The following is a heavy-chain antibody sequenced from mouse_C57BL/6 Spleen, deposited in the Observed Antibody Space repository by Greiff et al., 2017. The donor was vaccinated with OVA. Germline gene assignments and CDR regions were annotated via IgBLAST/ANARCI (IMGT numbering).Heavy chain of an antibody. CDR3: TTEDYGSSYGDY. V-gene: IGHV14-1*01. Sequence: PLQQSGAELVRPGASVKLSCTASGFNIKDYYMHWVKQRPEQGLEWIGRIDPEDGDTEYAPKFQGKATMTADTSSNTAYLQLSSLTSEDTAVYYCTTEDYGSSYGDYWGQGTTLTVSS. D-gene: IGHD1-1*01. J-gene: IGHJ2*01. CDR1: GFNIKDYY. CDR2: IDPEDGDT.